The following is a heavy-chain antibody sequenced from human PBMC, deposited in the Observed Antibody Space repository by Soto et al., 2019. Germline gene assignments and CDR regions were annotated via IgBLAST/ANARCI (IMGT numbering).Heavy chain of an antibody. J-gene: IGHJ4*02. CDR3: ARGYSGYDHWPLDY. V-gene: IGHV4-30-2*01. Sequence: QLQLQESGSGLVKPSQTLSLTCAVSGGSISSGGYSWSWIRQPPGKGLEWIGYIYHSGSTYYNPSLKSRLTISVDRSKTQFSLKLSSVTAADTAVYYCARGYSGYDHWPLDYWGQGTLVTVSS. D-gene: IGHD5-12*01. CDR1: GGSISSGGYS. CDR2: IYHSGST.